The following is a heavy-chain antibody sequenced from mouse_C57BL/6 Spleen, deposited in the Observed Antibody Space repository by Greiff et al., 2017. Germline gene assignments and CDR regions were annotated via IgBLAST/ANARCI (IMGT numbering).Heavy chain of an antibody. D-gene: IGHD2-10*02. Sequence: EVQRVESGGGLVQPGGSLKLSCAASGFTFSDYYMYCVRQTPEKRLEWVAYISNGGGSTYYPDTVKGRFTISRDNAKNTLYLQRSRLKSEDTAMYYCAREGYGSFAYWGQGTLVTVSA. CDR3: AREGYGSFAY. CDR2: ISNGGGST. V-gene: IGHV5-12*01. J-gene: IGHJ3*01. CDR1: GFTFSDYY.